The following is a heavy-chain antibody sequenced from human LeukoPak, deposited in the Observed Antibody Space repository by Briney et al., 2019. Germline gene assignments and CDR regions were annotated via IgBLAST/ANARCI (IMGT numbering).Heavy chain of an antibody. Sequence: SETLSLTCAVYVWAFSGYYWSCIRQPPGKGLEWIGEINHSGSTDYNPSLKSRVTMSVDTSKNQFSLRLSSVTAAETAVYYCARKNITMIKGTLFDYWGQGILVTVSS. J-gene: IGHJ4*02. CDR2: INHSGST. D-gene: IGHD3-22*01. CDR3: ARKNITMIKGTLFDY. CDR1: VWAFSGYY. V-gene: IGHV4-34*01.